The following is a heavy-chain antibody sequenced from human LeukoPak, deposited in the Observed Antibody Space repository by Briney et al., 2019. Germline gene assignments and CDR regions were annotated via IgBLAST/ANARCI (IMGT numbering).Heavy chain of an antibody. CDR2: MSPSGTT. CDR3: ARVPYYYDSRDY. D-gene: IGHD3-22*01. Sequence: SETLSLTCTVSGDSVSSGNYYLSWIRQPPGKGLDWITYMSPSGTTKYNPSLKSRVTISGDTSKNQFSLKLSSVTAADTAVYYCARVPYYYDSRDYWGQGTLVTVSS. J-gene: IGHJ4*02. CDR1: GDSVSSGNYY. V-gene: IGHV4-61*01.